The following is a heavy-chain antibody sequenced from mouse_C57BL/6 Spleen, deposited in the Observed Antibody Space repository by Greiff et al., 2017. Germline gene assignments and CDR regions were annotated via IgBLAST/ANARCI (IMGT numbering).Heavy chain of an antibody. CDR1: GFTFSDYY. CDR2: INYDGSST. Sequence: DVKLVESEGGLVQPGSSMKLSCTASGFTFSDYYMAWVRQVPEKGLEWVANINYDGSSTYYLDSLKSRFIISRDNAKNILYLQRSSLKSEDTATYYCARGYDGYFDYWGQGTTLTVSS. D-gene: IGHD2-3*01. J-gene: IGHJ2*01. V-gene: IGHV5-16*01. CDR3: ARGYDGYFDY.